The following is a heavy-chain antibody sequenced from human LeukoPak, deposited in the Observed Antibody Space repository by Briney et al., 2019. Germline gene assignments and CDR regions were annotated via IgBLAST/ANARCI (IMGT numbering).Heavy chain of an antibody. CDR3: ARRYCSSTGCLGYAFDI. Sequence: SVKVSCTASGGTFSSYAISWVRQAPGQGLEWMGGIIPIFGTANYAQKFQGRVTITADESTSTAYIELSSLRSEDTAVYYCARRYCSSTGCLGYAFDIWGQGTMVTVSS. V-gene: IGHV1-69*01. D-gene: IGHD2-2*01. CDR2: IIPIFGTA. J-gene: IGHJ3*02. CDR1: GGTFSSYA.